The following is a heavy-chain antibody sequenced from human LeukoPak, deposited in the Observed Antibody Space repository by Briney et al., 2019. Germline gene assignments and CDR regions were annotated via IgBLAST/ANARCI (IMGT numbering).Heavy chain of an antibody. CDR1: GYTFTGYY. CDR2: INPNSGGT. D-gene: IGHD6-6*01. CDR3: ARRIAARGHFDY. V-gene: IGHV1-2*02. Sequence: ASVKVSCKASGYTFTGYYMHWVRRAPGQGLEWMGWINPNSGGTNYAQKFQGRVTMTRDTSISTAYMELSRLRSDDTAVYYCARRIAARGHFDYWGQGTLVTVSS. J-gene: IGHJ4*02.